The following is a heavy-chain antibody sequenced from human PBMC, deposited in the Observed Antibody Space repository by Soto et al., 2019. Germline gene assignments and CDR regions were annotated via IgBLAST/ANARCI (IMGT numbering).Heavy chain of an antibody. CDR2: IDSSDSYT. CDR3: ARLVVVTLDAFDI. J-gene: IGHJ3*02. Sequence: PRESLKISCMGSEYSFTSYCISWVRQMPGKGLEWMGRIDSSDSYTNYRPSFQGHFTISAVKSISTAYLQWSSLIVSDTAMYYCARLVVVTLDAFDIWGQGTMVTVSS. V-gene: IGHV5-10-1*01. CDR1: EYSFTSYC. D-gene: IGHD3-22*01.